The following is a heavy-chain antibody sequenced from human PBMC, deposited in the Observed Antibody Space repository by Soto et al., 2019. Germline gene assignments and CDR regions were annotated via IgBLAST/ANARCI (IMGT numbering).Heavy chain of an antibody. CDR2: ISYDGSNK. Sequence: QVQLVESGGGVVQPGRSLRLSCAASGFTFSSYAMHWVRQAPGKGLEWVAVISYDGSNKYYADSVKGRFTISRDNSKNTLYLQMNSLRAEDTAVYYCASDIWFGELPIDYWGQGTLVTVSS. V-gene: IGHV3-30-3*01. CDR1: GFTFSSYA. D-gene: IGHD3-10*01. CDR3: ASDIWFGELPIDY. J-gene: IGHJ4*02.